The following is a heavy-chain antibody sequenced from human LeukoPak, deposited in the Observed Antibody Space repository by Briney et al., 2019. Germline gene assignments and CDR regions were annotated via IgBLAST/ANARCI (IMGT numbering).Heavy chain of an antibody. CDR2: IRGSGGST. Sequence: GGSLRLSCAASGITFSTSAMSWVRQAPGRGWKWVSVIRGSGGSTYYADSVKGRFTISRDNSKSTLHLQMNSLRVDDTAVYYCAKLLRGTVVPFYDYWGQGTLVTVSS. CDR1: GITFSTSA. V-gene: IGHV3-23*01. J-gene: IGHJ4*02. CDR3: AKLLRGTVVPFYDY. D-gene: IGHD3-10*01.